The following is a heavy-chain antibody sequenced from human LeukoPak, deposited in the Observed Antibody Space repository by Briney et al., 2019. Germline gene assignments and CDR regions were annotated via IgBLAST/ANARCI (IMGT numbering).Heavy chain of an antibody. CDR2: IKQGGSEK. J-gene: IGHJ6*04. CDR3: ARDFGLRCSGGTCYSVYYYGMDV. D-gene: IGHD2-15*01. CDR1: GFSFSNYA. V-gene: IGHV3-7*03. Sequence: GGSLRLSRSASGFSFSNYAMYWVRQAPGKGLEWVANIKQGGSEKYYVDSVKGRFTISRDNAKNSLYLQMNSLRAEDTAVYYCARDFGLRCSGGTCYSVYYYGMDVWGKGTTVTVSS.